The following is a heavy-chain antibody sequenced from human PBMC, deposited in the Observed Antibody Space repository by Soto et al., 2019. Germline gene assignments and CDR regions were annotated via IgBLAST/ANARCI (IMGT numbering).Heavy chain of an antibody. V-gene: IGHV3-73*01. J-gene: IGHJ6*02. Sequence: GGSLRLSCAASGFTFSSYSMNWVRQAPGKGPEWVGRIRSKTNSYATAYAASVKGRFTISRDDSKNTAYLQMNSLKTEDTAVYYCTRHPDYYDSSGSYYYYYGLDVWGQGTTVTVSS. D-gene: IGHD3-22*01. CDR3: TRHPDYYDSSGSYYYYYGLDV. CDR1: GFTFSSYS. CDR2: IRSKTNSYAT.